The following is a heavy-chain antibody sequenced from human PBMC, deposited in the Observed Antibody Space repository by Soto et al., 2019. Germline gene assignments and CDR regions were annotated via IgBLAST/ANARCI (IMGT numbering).Heavy chain of an antibody. J-gene: IGHJ4*02. V-gene: IGHV3-23*01. CDR1: GFTFSSFA. CDR3: AKVPNGY. CDR2: ISGSGGSP. Sequence: GSLRLSCAASGFTFSSFAMSWVRQPPGKGLEWVSAISGSGGSPYYADSVKGRFTISRDNSKNTLYMQMNSLRAEDTAVYNCAKVPNGYWGQGTLVTVSS.